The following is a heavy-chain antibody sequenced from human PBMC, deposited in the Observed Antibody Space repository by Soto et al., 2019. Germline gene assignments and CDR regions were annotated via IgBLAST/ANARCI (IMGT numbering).Heavy chain of an antibody. D-gene: IGHD6-19*01. CDR3: ARESIAVAGSGGMDV. CDR2: ISYDGSNK. J-gene: IGHJ6*01. V-gene: IGHV3-30-3*01. CDR1: GFTFSSYA. Sequence: QVQLVESGGGVVQPGRSLRLSCAASGFTFSSYAMHWVRQAPGKGLEWVAVISYDGSNKYYADSVKGRFTISRDNSKNTLYLQMNSLRAEDTAVYYCARESIAVAGSGGMDVW.